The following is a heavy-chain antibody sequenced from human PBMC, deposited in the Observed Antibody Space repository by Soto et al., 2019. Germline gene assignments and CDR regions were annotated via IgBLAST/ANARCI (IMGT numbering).Heavy chain of an antibody. CDR2: IYYSGST. CDR1: GGSISSYY. D-gene: IGHD5-12*01. V-gene: IGHV4-59*08. Sequence: SETLSLTCTVSGGSISSYYWSWIRQPPGKGLEWIGYIYYSGSTNYNPSLKSRVTISVDTFKNQFSLKLSSVTAADTAVYYCARRYPYSGYDPWGQGTLVTVSS. J-gene: IGHJ5*02. CDR3: ARRYPYSGYDP.